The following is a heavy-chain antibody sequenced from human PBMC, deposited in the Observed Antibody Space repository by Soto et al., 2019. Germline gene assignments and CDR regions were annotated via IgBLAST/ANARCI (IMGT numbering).Heavy chain of an antibody. J-gene: IGHJ4*01. Sequence: EILSLTCTVSGSSLSRYYCGWIRQSPGKGLEWIGSIFYSGTFNHPPALKSPATISLDTSKTQFSLKLTSVTAEDTAVYYCASFFYGDYGPQFDFWR. CDR1: GSSLSRYY. CDR2: IFYSGTF. D-gene: IGHD4-17*01. CDR3: ASFFYGDYGPQFDF. V-gene: IGHV4-59*12.